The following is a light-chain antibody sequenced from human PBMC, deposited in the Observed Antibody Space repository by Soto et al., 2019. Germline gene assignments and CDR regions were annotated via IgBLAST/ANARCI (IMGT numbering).Light chain of an antibody. CDR1: QGISSY. V-gene: IGKV1-8*01. CDR2: AAF. Sequence: AIRVPQSRSSFSASTGDRVTITCRASQGISSYLAWYQQKPWKAAKLLIYAAFTLQSGVPSRFSGRGSGPGFTLTLRCLQSEDFANYYCEQYYSYPQMFGQGTKVDI. CDR3: EQYYSYPQM. J-gene: IGKJ1*01.